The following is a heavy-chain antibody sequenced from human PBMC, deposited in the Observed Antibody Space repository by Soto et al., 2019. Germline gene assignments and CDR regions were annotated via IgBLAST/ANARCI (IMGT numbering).Heavy chain of an antibody. V-gene: IGHV4-59*01. CDR1: GGSISSYY. Sequence: QVQLQESGPGLVKPSETLSLTCTVSGGSISSYYWSWIRQPPGKGLEWIGYLYYSGSTNSHPSRKSRVTISVYTSKNQLSRILSSVPAADTAVYYCARRYGYAVDIWGQGTMVTVSS. CDR3: ARRYGYAVDI. J-gene: IGHJ3*02. D-gene: IGHD4-17*01. CDR2: LYYSGST.